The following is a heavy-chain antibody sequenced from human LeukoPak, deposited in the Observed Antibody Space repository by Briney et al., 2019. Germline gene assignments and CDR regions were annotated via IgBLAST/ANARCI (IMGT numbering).Heavy chain of an antibody. V-gene: IGHV3-30*03. CDR1: GFTFSSYG. D-gene: IGHD2-2*01. Sequence: GRSLRLSCAASGFTFSSYGMHWVRQAPGKGLEWVAVISYDGSNKYYADSVKGRFTISRDNSKNTLYLQMNSLRAEDTAVYYCAREPGPFVVVPAAMSAFDIWGQGTMVTVSS. CDR2: ISYDGSNK. J-gene: IGHJ3*02. CDR3: AREPGPFVVVPAAMSAFDI.